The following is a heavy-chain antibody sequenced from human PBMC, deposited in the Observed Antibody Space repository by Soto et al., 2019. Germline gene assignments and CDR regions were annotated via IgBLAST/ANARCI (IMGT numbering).Heavy chain of an antibody. V-gene: IGHV1-69*13. D-gene: IGHD2-15*01. J-gene: IGHJ5*02. CDR1: GGTFSSYA. Sequence: APVNLYCKASGGTFSSYAISWVRQAPGQGLEWMGGIIPIFGTANYAQKFQGRVTITADESTSTAYMELSSLRSEDTAVYYCARSGSGGAWGQGTLVTVSS. CDR2: IIPIFGTA. CDR3: ARSGSGGA.